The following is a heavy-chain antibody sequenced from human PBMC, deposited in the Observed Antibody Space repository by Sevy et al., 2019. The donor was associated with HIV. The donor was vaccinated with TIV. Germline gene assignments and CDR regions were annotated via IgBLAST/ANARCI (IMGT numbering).Heavy chain of an antibody. J-gene: IGHJ4*02. Sequence: ASVTVSCKASGYTFTGYYMHWVRQAPGQGLEWMGWINPNSGGTNYAQKSQGRVTMTRDTSISTAYMELSRLRSDDTAVYYCARGGSWVYGSGSYGYYFDYWGQGTLVTVSS. CDR2: INPNSGGT. CDR3: ARGGSWVYGSGSYGYYFDY. D-gene: IGHD3-10*01. V-gene: IGHV1-2*02. CDR1: GYTFTGYY.